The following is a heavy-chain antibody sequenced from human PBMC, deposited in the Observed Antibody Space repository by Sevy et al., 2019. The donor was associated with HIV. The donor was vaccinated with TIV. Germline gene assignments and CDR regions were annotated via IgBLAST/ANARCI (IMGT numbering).Heavy chain of an antibody. D-gene: IGHD1-26*01. CDR1: GGSVNSGYYH. V-gene: IGHV4-61*01. CDR2: TYDDGRI. J-gene: IGHJ5*02. Sequence: SETLSLTCRVSGGSVNSGYYHWSWIRQPPGKGLEWIVQTYDDGRINYNPSLGGRVTISIDTPNNQFSLRLTSVTAADTALYYCAGYIVGGGGRGSWGQGTLVTVSS. CDR3: AGYIVGGGGRGS.